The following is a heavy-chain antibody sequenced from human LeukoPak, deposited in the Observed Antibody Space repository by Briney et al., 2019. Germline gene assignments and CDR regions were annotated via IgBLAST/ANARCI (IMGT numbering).Heavy chain of an antibody. Sequence: PGGSLRLSCTVSGFTFSSYTMNWVRQAPGKGLEWISYISSRSSTIYYADSVKGRFTISRDNTKNSLYLQMNGLRAEDTAVYYCAREEGWSYYYPMDVWGQGTTVTVSS. J-gene: IGHJ6*02. CDR1: GFTFSSYT. CDR3: AREEGWSYYYPMDV. CDR2: ISSRSSTI. D-gene: IGHD2-15*01. V-gene: IGHV3-48*04.